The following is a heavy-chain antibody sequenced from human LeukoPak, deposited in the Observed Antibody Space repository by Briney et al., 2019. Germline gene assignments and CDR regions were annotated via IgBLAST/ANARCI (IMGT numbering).Heavy chain of an antibody. CDR1: GGTFTSYA. CDR3: ARGHSYYYYYGMDV. CDR2: IIPIFGTA. Sequence: ASVKVSCKASGGTFTSYAISWVRQAPGQGLEWMGGIIPIFGTANYAQKFQGRVTITADESTSTAYMELSSLRSEDTAVYYCARGHSYYYYYGMDVWGQGTTVTVSS. J-gene: IGHJ6*02. D-gene: IGHD2-21*01. V-gene: IGHV1-69*13.